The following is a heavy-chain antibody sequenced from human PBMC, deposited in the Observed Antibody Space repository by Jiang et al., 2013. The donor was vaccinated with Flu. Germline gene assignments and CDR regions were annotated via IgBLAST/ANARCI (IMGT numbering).Heavy chain of an antibody. V-gene: IGHV6-1*01. CDR3: ARGKPHYYAMDV. Sequence: SQTLSLTVVPSPGTVSLGTMPAWNWIRQSPSRGLEWLGRTYYTSKWYNDYAASLRSRITINPDTSKNQFSLQLNSVTPEDTAVYYCARGKPHYYAMDVWGQGTTVTVSS. J-gene: IGHJ6*02. CDR2: TYYTSKWYN. CDR1: GTVSLGTMPA.